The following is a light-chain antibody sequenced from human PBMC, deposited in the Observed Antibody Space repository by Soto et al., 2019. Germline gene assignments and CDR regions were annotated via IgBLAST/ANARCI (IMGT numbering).Light chain of an antibody. J-gene: IGKJ5*01. CDR1: QIINRN. CDR2: GAS. V-gene: IGKV3-15*01. CDR3: QQYHKWPIT. Sequence: EVVLTQSPATQSVSPGERATLSCRASQIINRNVAWYQQKPGQAPRLLIYGASTRATAIPARISGSGSGTEFTLTISALQSEDFAFYYCQQYHKWPITFGQGTRLENK.